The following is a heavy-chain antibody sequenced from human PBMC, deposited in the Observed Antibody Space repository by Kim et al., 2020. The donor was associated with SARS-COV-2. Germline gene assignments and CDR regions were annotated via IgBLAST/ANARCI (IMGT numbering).Heavy chain of an antibody. J-gene: IGHJ6*03. D-gene: IGHD2-2*01. CDR3: ARSPYQLANYYYYMDA. Sequence: DSVRGRFTVSRENAKNSLFLQMNSLKAEDTAVYYCARSPYQLANYYYYMDAWGRGTTVIVSS. V-gene: IGHV3-11*06.